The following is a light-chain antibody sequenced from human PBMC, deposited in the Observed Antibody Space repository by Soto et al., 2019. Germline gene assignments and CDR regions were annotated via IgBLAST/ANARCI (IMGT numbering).Light chain of an antibody. V-gene: IGLV1-51*01. J-gene: IGLJ1*01. CDR3: ATWDSSLSAGV. Sequence: QSALTQPPSVSAAPGQKVTISCSGRSSNIGINSVSWYQQLPGTAPQLLIYDNDKRPSEIPDRISGSKSGTSATLGITGLQTGDEADYYCATWDSSLSAGVFGTGTKVTVL. CDR1: SSNIGINS. CDR2: DND.